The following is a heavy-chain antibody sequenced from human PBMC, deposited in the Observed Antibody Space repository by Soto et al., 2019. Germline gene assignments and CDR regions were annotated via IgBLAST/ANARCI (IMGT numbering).Heavy chain of an antibody. D-gene: IGHD6-13*01. J-gene: IGHJ4*02. CDR2: ISSSSSYT. V-gene: IGHV3-11*06. CDR1: GFTFSDYY. Sequence: QVQLVESGGGLVKPGGSLRLSCAASGFTFSDYYMSWIRQAPGKGLEWVSYISSSSSYTNYADSVKGRFTISRDNAKNSLYLQRNSLRAEDTAVYYCARSYSSSWYEDYWGQGTLVTVSS. CDR3: ARSYSSSWYEDY.